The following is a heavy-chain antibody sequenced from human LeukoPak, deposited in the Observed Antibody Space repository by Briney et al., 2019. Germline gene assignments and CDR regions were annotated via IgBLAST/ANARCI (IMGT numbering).Heavy chain of an antibody. V-gene: IGHV1-2*02. CDR1: GYTFTGYY. J-gene: IGHJ4*02. CDR2: INPNSGAT. D-gene: IGHD2-2*01. Sequence: GASVKVSCKTSGYTFTGYYMHWVRQAPGQGLEWMGWINPNSGATNYAQKFQGRVTMTRDTSITTAYMELSRLRSDDTAVYYCARGGSSVPAATGYNSWGQGTLVTVSS. CDR3: ARGGSSVPAATGYNS.